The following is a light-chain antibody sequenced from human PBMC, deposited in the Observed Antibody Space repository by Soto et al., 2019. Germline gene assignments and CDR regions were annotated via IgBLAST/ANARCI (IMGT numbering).Light chain of an antibody. J-gene: IGLJ1*01. CDR2: DVT. CDR1: SSDVGGYNY. CDR3: CSYAGNYIYV. V-gene: IGLV2-11*01. Sequence: QSVLTQPRSVSGSPGQSVTISCTGTSSDVGGYNYVSWYQQHPGKARKVMIYDVTKRPSGVPDRFSASKSGNTASLTISGLQSEDEADYYCCSYAGNYIYVFGTGTKVTVL.